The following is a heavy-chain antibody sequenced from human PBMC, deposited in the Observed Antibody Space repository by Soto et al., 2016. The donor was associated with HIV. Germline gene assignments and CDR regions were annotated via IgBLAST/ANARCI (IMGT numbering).Heavy chain of an antibody. J-gene: IGHJ4*02. CDR3: ATDSGQHLKSLDY. D-gene: IGHD6-13*01. CDR2: FDPEDGET. CDR1: GYSLSDLS. V-gene: IGHV1-24*01. Sequence: QVQLVRSGAEVKKPGASVKVSCKVSGYSLSDLSMHWVRQAPGKGLEWMGGFDPEDGETIYAQKFQGRVTMTEDTSTDTAYMELSSLRSEDTAVYYCATDSGQHLKSLDYWGQGTLLTVSS.